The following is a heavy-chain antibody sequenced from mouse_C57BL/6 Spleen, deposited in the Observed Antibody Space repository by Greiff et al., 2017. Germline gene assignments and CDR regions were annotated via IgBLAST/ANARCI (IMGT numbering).Heavy chain of an antibody. CDR3: ARYDYGWYFDV. V-gene: IGHV1-12*01. CDR2: IYPGNGDT. J-gene: IGHJ1*03. Sequence: QVQLKESGAELVRPGASVKMSCKASGYTFTSYNMHWVKQTPRQGLEWIGAIYPGNGDTSYNQKVKGKATLTVDKSSSTAYMQLSSLTSEDSAVYFCARYDYGWYFDVWGTGTTVTVSS. CDR1: GYTFTSYN. D-gene: IGHD2-4*01.